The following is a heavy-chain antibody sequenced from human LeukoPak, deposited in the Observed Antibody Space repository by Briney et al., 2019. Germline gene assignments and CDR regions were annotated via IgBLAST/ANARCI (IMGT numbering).Heavy chain of an antibody. CDR2: FDSEDGET. CDR1: GYTLTELS. CDR3: ATDRRGTGWAFDI. J-gene: IGHJ3*02. D-gene: IGHD1-14*01. V-gene: IGHV1-24*01. Sequence: GASVKVSCKVSGYTLTELSMQWVRQAPGKGLEWMGGFDSEDGETMYAQKFQGRVIMTEDTTRDTAYMELSSLRSEDTAVYYCATDRRGTGWAFDIWGQGTMVTVSS.